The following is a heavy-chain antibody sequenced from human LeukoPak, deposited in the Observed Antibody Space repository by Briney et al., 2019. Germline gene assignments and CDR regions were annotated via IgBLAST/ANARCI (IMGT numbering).Heavy chain of an antibody. Sequence: SETLSLTFAVYGGSFSVYYWSWIRQPPGRGLEWIGEINHSGSTNYNPSLKSRVTISVDTSKNQFSLKLSSVTAADTAVYYCATGGMVRNWFDPWGQGTLVTVSS. CDR1: GGSFSVYY. D-gene: IGHD3-10*01. V-gene: IGHV4-34*01. J-gene: IGHJ5*02. CDR3: ATGGMVRNWFDP. CDR2: INHSGST.